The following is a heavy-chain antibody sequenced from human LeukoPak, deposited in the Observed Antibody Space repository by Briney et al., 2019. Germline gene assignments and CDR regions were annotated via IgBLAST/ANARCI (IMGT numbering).Heavy chain of an antibody. CDR1: GFTFSSYA. J-gene: IGHJ4*02. CDR2: ISGSGGST. V-gene: IGHV3-23*01. Sequence: PGGSLRLSCAASGFTFSSYAMSWVRQAPGKGLEWVSAISGSGGSTYYAGSVKGRFAISRDNSKNTLYLQMNSLRAEDTAVYYCAKDHRTMVRGVIMGYWGQGTLVTVSS. D-gene: IGHD3-10*01. CDR3: AKDHRTMVRGVIMGY.